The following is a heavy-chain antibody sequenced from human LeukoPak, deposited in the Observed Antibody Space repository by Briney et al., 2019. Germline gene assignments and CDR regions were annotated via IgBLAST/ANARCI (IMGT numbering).Heavy chain of an antibody. V-gene: IGHV1-18*01. Sequence: ASVKVSCKASGYTFTSYGISWVRQAPGQGPEWMGWISAYNGNTNYAQKLQGRVTMTTDTSTSTAYMELSSLRSEDTAVYYCARGTSYYYDSSGYHYWGQGTLVTVSS. J-gene: IGHJ4*02. D-gene: IGHD3-22*01. CDR3: ARGTSYYYDSSGYHY. CDR2: ISAYNGNT. CDR1: GYTFTSYG.